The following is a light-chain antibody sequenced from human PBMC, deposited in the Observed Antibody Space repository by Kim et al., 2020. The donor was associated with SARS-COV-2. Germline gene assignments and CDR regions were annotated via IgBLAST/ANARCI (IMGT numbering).Light chain of an antibody. Sequence: SVALGQTVRITCEGDSIRSDYASWYQQKPGQAPVLVIYGKNNRPSGIPDRFSGSSSGNTASLTITGAQAEDEADYYCNSRDSSGNLFGGGTQLTVL. V-gene: IGLV3-19*01. CDR3: NSRDSSGNL. CDR2: GKN. J-gene: IGLJ2*01. CDR1: SIRSDY.